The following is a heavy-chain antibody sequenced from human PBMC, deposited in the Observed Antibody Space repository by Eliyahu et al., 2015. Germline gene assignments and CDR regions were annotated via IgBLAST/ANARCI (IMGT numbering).Heavy chain of an antibody. J-gene: IGHJ5*02. CDR3: ATDLNWSAS. V-gene: IGHV3-7*01. Sequence: EVQLVESGGGLVQPGGSLRLSCAASGLTFSGAWMXWVRQAPGKGLEGVANIKFDGTERYYVDSVKGRFTISRDNAKNSLYLQMNSLRAEDTAIYYCATDLNWSASWGQGTLVTVSS. CDR1: GLTFSGAW. D-gene: IGHD1-1*01. CDR2: IKFDGTER.